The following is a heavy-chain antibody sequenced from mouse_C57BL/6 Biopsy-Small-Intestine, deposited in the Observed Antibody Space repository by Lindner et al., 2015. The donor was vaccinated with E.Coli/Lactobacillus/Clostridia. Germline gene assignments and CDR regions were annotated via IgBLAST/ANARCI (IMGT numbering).Heavy chain of an antibody. CDR3: ARLRSYYGSSPYFDY. CDR2: IYPGDGDT. V-gene: IGHV1-82*01. Sequence: VQLQESGPELVKPGASVKISCKASGYAFSSSWMNWVKQRPGKGLEWIGRIYPGDGDTNYNGKFKGKATLTADKSSSTAYMQLSSLTSEDSAVYFCARLRSYYGSSPYFDYWGQGTTLTVSS. J-gene: IGHJ2*01. CDR1: GYAFSSSW. D-gene: IGHD1-1*01.